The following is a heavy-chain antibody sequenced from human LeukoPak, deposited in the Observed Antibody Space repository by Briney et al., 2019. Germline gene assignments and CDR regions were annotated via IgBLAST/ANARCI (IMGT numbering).Heavy chain of an antibody. Sequence: ASVNVSCKASGGTFSSYAISWVRQAPGQGLEWMGGIIPIFGTANYAQKFQGRVTITADGSTSTAYMELSSLRSEDTAVYYCAVATPYYFDYWGQGTLVTVSS. CDR2: IIPIFGTA. CDR3: AVATPYYFDY. CDR1: GGTFSSYA. D-gene: IGHD5-12*01. V-gene: IGHV1-69*13. J-gene: IGHJ4*02.